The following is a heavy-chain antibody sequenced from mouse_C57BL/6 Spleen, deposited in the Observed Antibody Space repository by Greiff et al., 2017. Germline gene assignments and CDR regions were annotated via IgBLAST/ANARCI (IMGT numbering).Heavy chain of an antibody. CDR2: INPSRGYT. CDR3: ARWILLRFFDY. J-gene: IGHJ2*01. Sequence: VKLVESGAELARPGASVKMSCKASGYTFTSYTMHWVKQRPGQGLEWIGYINPSRGYTKYNQKFKDKATLTADKSSSTAYMQLSSLTSEDSAVYYCARWILLRFFDYWGQGTTLTVSS. V-gene: IGHV1-4*01. D-gene: IGHD1-1*01. CDR1: GYTFTSYT.